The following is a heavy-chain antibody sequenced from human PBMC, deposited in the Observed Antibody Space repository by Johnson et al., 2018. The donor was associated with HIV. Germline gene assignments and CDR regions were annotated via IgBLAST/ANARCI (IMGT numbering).Heavy chain of an antibody. V-gene: IGHV3-30*04. D-gene: IGHD3-22*01. CDR2: ISYDGSNK. CDR3: AKDGAKYYYDSSGYRDAFDI. CDR1: GFTFSDYA. Sequence: QVQLVESGGGVVQPGRSLRLSCAASGFTFSDYAMHWVRQAPGKGLEWVAVISYDGSNKYYANSVKGRFTISRDNSKNTLYLQMNSLRAEDTVVYYCAKDGAKYYYDSSGYRDAFDIWGQGTMVTVSS. J-gene: IGHJ3*02.